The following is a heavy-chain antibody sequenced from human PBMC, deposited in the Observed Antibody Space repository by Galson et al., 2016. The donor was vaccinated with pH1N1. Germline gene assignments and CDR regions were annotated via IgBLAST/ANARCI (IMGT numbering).Heavy chain of an antibody. Sequence: SLRLSCAASGFTFTDYYMSWIRQAPGKGLEWIAYISSSGSYINYADSVKGRFTVSRDHANRSLWLQLNSLTVEDTAVYFCARNGRYGHCGGGNCYPAEDFQYWGQGTTVTVSS. CDR1: GFTFTDYY. CDR2: ISSSGSYI. J-gene: IGHJ6*02. V-gene: IGHV3-11*06. CDR3: ARNGRYGHCGGGNCYPAEDFQY. D-gene: IGHD2-15*01.